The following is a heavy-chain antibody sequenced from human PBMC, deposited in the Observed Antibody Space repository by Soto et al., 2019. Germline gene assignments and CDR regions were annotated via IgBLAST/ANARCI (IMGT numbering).Heavy chain of an antibody. CDR3: ARGSKYDFWSGYYQNWFDP. J-gene: IGHJ5*02. Sequence: LSLTCAVSGGSISSGGYSWSWIRQPPGKGLEWIGYIYHSGSTYYNPSLKSRVTISVDRSKNQFSLKLSSVTAADTAVYYCARGSKYDFWSGYYQNWFDPWGQGTLVTVSS. CDR1: GGSISSGGYS. D-gene: IGHD3-3*01. CDR2: IYHSGST. V-gene: IGHV4-30-2*01.